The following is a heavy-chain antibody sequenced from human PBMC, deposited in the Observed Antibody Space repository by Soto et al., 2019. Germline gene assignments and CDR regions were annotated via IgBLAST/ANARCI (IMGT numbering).Heavy chain of an antibody. D-gene: IGHD3-3*01. J-gene: IGHJ5*02. V-gene: IGHV1-69*13. CDR3: ARTLKLYYDFWSGPSGGWFDP. CDR2: IIPIFGTA. CDR1: GGTFSSYA. Sequence: SVKVSCKASGGTFSSYAISWVRQAPGQGLEWMGGIIPIFGTANYAQKFQGRVTITADESTSTAYMELSSLRSEDTAVYYCARTLKLYYDFWSGPSGGWFDPWGQGTLVTVSS.